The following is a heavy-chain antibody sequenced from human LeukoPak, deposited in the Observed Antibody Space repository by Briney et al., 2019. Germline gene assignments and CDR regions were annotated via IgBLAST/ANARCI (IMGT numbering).Heavy chain of an antibody. V-gene: IGHV3-48*01. CDR3: ARGWIGPLVRLQLFDF. CDR2: ISSSSSTI. D-gene: IGHD1-1*01. J-gene: IGHJ4*02. CDR1: GFTFSTYS. Sequence: GGSLILSCAASGFTFSTYSMSWVRQAPGKGLEWVSYISSSSSTIYYADSVKGRFTISRDNAKNSLDLQMNSLRAEDTAVYYCARGWIGPLVRLQLFDFWGQGPLVTVSS.